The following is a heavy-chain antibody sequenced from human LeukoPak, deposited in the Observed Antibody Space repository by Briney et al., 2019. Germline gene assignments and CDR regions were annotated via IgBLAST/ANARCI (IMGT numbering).Heavy chain of an antibody. D-gene: IGHD3-10*01. J-gene: IGHJ4*02. CDR2: INLRADTT. Sequence: ASVKVSCKASGYSFSTYFVHWLRQAPGQGLEWMGMINLRADTTVRSQNFQGRVTMTRDMSTSTVHMELSSLRSEDTAVYYCARDHPHSYFFDHWGQGTLVTVSS. CDR1: GYSFSTYF. CDR3: ARDHPHSYFFDH. V-gene: IGHV1-46*01.